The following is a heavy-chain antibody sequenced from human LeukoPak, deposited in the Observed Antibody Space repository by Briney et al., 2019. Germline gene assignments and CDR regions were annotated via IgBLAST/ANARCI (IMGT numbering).Heavy chain of an antibody. V-gene: IGHV4-4*07. D-gene: IGHD1-1*01. CDR1: GGSISSYY. CDR3: ARCSTGTYYYYYYMDV. CDR2: IYTSGST. Sequence: NPSETLSLTCTVSGGSISSYYWSWIRQPAGKGLEWIGRIYTSGSTNYNPSLKSRVTMSVDTSKNQFSLKLSSVTAADTVVYYCARCSTGTYYYYYYMDVWGKGTTVTVSS. J-gene: IGHJ6*03.